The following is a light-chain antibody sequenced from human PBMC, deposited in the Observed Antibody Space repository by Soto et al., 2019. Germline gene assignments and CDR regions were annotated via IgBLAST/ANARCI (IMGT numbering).Light chain of an antibody. J-gene: IGLJ2*01. Sequence: ALTQPRSVSGSPGQSVTISCTGTSSDVGGYNYVSWYQQHPGKAPKLMIYDVSKRPSGVPDRFSGSKSGNTASLTISGLQAEDEADYYCCSYAGSYTFAVFGGGTKVTVL. CDR1: SSDVGGYNY. V-gene: IGLV2-11*01. CDR2: DVS. CDR3: CSYAGSYTFAV.